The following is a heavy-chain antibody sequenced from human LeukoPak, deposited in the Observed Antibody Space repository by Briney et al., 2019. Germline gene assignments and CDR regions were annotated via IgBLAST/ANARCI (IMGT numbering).Heavy chain of an antibody. Sequence: GGSLRLSCAASVFTFSDYYMSWIRHALGEGQWWVSYISSRVSTIYYADSVKGRFTISRDNAKNSLYLQMNSLRAEDTAVYYCARKLGYCSGGSCFLGAFDIWGQGTMVTVSS. CDR3: ARKLGYCSGGSCFLGAFDI. D-gene: IGHD2-15*01. V-gene: IGHV3-11*01. CDR1: VFTFSDYY. J-gene: IGHJ3*02. CDR2: ISSRVSTI.